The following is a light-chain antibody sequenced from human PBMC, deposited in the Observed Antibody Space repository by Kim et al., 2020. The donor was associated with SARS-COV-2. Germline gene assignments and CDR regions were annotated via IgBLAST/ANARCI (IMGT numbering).Light chain of an antibody. CDR1: QSVSTS. CDR3: QQTYNTPR. V-gene: IGKV1-39*01. CDR2: SAS. Sequence: DIQMTQSPSSLSVSVGDRVTITCRTSQSVSTSLNWYQQKLGKVPSLLIYSASTLRSGVPSRFSGSGSGTNFTLTINSLHPDDFATYYCQQTYNTPRFGQGTSWRS. J-gene: IGKJ2*03.